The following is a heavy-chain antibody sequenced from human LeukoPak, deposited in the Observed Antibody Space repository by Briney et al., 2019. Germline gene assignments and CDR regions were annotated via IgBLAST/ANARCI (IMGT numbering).Heavy chain of an antibody. Sequence: ASVKVSCKASGYTFTSYAMNWVRQAPGQGLEWMGWISAYNGNTNYAQKLQGRVTMTTDTSTSTAYMELRSLRSDDTAVYYCARGGGYYYVDAFDIWGQGTMVTVSS. CDR2: ISAYNGNT. CDR3: ARGGGYYYVDAFDI. V-gene: IGHV1-18*01. CDR1: GYTFTSYA. J-gene: IGHJ3*02. D-gene: IGHD3-22*01.